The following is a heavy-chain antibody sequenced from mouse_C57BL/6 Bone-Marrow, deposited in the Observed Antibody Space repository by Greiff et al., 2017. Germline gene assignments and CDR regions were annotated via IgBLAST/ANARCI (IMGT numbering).Heavy chain of an antibody. CDR3: ARRMDFDY. J-gene: IGHJ2*01. CDR1: GYTFTDYY. CDR2: IIPNNGGT. Sequence: VQLQQSGPELVKPGASVKISCKASGYTFTDYYMNWVKQSHGKSLEWIGDIIPNNGGTSYNQKFKGKATLTVEKSSSTAYMELRSLTSEDAAVYYCARRMDFDYWGQGTTLTVSS. D-gene: IGHD2-3*01. V-gene: IGHV1-26*01.